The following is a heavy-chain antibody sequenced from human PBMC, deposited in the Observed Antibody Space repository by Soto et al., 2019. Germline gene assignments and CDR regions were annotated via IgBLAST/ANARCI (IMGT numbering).Heavy chain of an antibody. CDR2: ISGSGDST. D-gene: IGHD6-13*01. CDR3: AKSGYRSSSSDGMDV. J-gene: IGHJ6*02. CDR1: GFTFSSYA. V-gene: IGHV3-23*01. Sequence: EVQLLESGGGLVQPGGSLRLSCAASGFTFSSYAVSWVRQAPGQGLEWVSGISGSGDSTFYEDSVRGRFTISRDNSKNTLYLQMDSLRAEDTALYSCAKSGYRSSSSDGMDVWGPGTTVAVSS.